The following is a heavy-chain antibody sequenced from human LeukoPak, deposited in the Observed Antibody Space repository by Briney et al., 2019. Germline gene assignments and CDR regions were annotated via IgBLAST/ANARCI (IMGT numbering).Heavy chain of an antibody. V-gene: IGHV3-21*01. D-gene: IGHD5-18*01. J-gene: IGHJ4*02. CDR2: ISSSSVYI. Sequence: GGSLRLSCAASGFTFNTYTMNWVRQAPGKGLEWVSSISSSSVYIYYADSVKGRFTISRDNAKNSLYLQMKSLRAEDTAVYYCARDRRVQLWSPAGFDYWGQGTLVTVSS. CDR3: ARDRRVQLWSPAGFDY. CDR1: GFTFNTYT.